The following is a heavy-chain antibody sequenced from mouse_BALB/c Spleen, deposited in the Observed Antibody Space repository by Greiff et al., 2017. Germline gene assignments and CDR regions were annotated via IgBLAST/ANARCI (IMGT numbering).Heavy chain of an antibody. CDR1: GFTFSDYY. J-gene: IGHJ4*01. CDR2: ISDGGSYT. CDR3: ARGYYGSSSYAMDY. D-gene: IGHD1-1*01. V-gene: IGHV5-4*02. Sequence: EVLLVESGGGLVKPGGSLKLSCAASGFTFSDYYMYWVRQTPEKRLEWVATISDGGSYTYYPDSVKGRFTISRDNAKNNLYLQMSSLKSEDTAMYYCARGYYGSSSYAMDYWGQGTSVTVSS.